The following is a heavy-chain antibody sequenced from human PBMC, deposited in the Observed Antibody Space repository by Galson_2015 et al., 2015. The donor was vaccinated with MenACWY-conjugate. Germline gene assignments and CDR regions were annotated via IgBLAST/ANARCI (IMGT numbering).Heavy chain of an antibody. V-gene: IGHV3-74*01. CDR3: ARDRTEPTEPLPSSWCGP. CDR1: GFTFGSYW. D-gene: IGHD4-11*01. CDR2: IDRAGSST. Sequence: SLRLSCAASGFTFGSYWMHWVRQVPGKGLEWVARIDRAGSSTNYADSVKGRFTISRDNAKNTLYLQMNSLRAEDTAVYYCARDRTEPTEPLPSSWCGPLGQGT. J-gene: IGHJ5*02.